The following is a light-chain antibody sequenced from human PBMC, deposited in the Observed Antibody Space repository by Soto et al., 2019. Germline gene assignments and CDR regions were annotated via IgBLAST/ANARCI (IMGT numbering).Light chain of an antibody. CDR1: SSDIGASNS. Sequence: QSVLTQPPSASGSPGQSVTISCDGSSSDIGASNSVSWYQQHPGKAPKLLISEVTKRPSGVPDRFSGSKSGNTASLTVSGLQADDEADYYCGSKAGSNKHVVFCGGTKLTVL. V-gene: IGLV2-8*01. CDR2: EVT. CDR3: GSKAGSNKHVV. J-gene: IGLJ2*01.